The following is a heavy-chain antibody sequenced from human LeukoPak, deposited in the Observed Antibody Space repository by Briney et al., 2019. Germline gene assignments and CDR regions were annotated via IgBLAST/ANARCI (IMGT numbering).Heavy chain of an antibody. J-gene: IGHJ4*02. CDR1: GFTFRSYA. CDR2: ISAGANNI. CDR3: AKSTSNWSPFDY. Sequence: GGSLRLSCAASGFTFRSYAMSWVRQAPGKGLEWVSAISAGANNIYYADPVKGRFTISRDNSKNTLYLQMNSLRAEDTAVYHRAKSTSNWSPFDYWGQGTLVTVSS. V-gene: IGHV3-23*01. D-gene: IGHD2-2*01.